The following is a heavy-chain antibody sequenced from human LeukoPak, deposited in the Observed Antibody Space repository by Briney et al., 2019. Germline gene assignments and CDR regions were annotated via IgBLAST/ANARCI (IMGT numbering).Heavy chain of an antibody. V-gene: IGHV3-30*02. D-gene: IGHD1-14*01. J-gene: IGHJ4*02. Sequence: GVLRLSCGASGFTFSNYGMLWVRQAPGKGLEWVAFIRYDGNNKLYADSMKGRFTISRDNSKNTLYLHINSLRAEDTAVYYCVKDNPLDYWGQGTLVIVSS. CDR2: IRYDGNNK. CDR3: VKDNPLDY. CDR1: GFTFSNYG.